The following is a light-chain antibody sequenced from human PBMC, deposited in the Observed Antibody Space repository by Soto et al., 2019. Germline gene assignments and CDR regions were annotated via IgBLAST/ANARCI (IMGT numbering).Light chain of an antibody. V-gene: IGKV3-20*01. J-gene: IGKJ1*01. Sequence: EIVLTQSPGSLSLSPGERATLSCRASQSVDSTFFAWYQKKPGQAPRLLMYGVSKRATGIPDRFSGSGSGTDFPLTISRLEHEDFAVYYCQQYMSSVTFGQGTRVEIK. CDR2: GVS. CDR3: QQYMSSVT. CDR1: QSVDSTF.